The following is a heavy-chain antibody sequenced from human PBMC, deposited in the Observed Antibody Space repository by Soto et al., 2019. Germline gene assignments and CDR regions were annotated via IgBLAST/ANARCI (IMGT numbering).Heavy chain of an antibody. CDR3: ARGGSIYWYFDL. V-gene: IGHV1-3*01. J-gene: IGHJ2*01. D-gene: IGHD1-26*01. Sequence: ASVKVSCKASGYTFTSYGISWVRQAPGQGLEWMGWINAGNGNTKYSQKFQGRVTITRDTSASTAYMELSSLRSEDTAVYYCARGGSIYWYFDLWGRGTLVTVSS. CDR1: GYTFTSYG. CDR2: INAGNGNT.